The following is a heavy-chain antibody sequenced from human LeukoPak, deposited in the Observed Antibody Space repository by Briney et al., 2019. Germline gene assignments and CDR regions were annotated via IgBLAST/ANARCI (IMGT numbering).Heavy chain of an antibody. V-gene: IGHV4-34*01. CDR3: ASLNETWFDP. Sequence: SETLSLTCAVYGGSFSGYYWSWIRQPPGKGLEWIGEINHSGSTNYNPSLKSRVTISVDTSKNQFSLKLSSVTAADTAVYYCASLNETWFDPWGQGTLVTVPS. J-gene: IGHJ5*02. CDR1: GGSFSGYY. CDR2: INHSGST. D-gene: IGHD1-1*01.